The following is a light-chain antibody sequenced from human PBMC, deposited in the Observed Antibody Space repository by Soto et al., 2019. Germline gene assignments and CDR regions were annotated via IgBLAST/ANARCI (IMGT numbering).Light chain of an antibody. Sequence: QSVLTQPASVSGSPGQSITTSCTGTIRDVGGYNFVSWYQQHPGKAPKLMIFEVSNRPSGVSIRFSGSKSDNTASLTISGLQAEDEADYYCSSYTSSSTYVFGTGTKVTVL. CDR3: SSYTSSSTYV. CDR2: EVS. CDR1: IRDVGGYNF. V-gene: IGLV2-14*01. J-gene: IGLJ1*01.